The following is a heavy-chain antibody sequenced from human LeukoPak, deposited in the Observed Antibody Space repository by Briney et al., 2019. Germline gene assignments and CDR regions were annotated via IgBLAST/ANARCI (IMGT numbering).Heavy chain of an antibody. CDR2: LYHSDSA. V-gene: IGHV4-38-2*01. J-gene: IGHJ6*03. Sequence: SETLSLTCAVSGYSISNGYYWVWIRQPPGRGLEWIGSLYHSDSAYYNTSLRSRVSMSVDTSKNQFSLTLSFVTAADTAVYYCARQHDSYYYYYIDVGGSGTTVTVSS. CDR1: GYSISNGYY. CDR3: ARQHDSYYYYYIDV.